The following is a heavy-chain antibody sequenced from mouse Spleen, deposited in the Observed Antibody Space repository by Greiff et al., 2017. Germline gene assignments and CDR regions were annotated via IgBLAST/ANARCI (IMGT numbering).Heavy chain of an antibody. Sequence: EVHLVESGGGLVKPGGSLKLSCAASGFTFSDYYMYWVRQTPEKRLEWVATISDGGSYTYYPDSVKGRFTISRDNAKNNLYLQMSSLKSEDTAMYYCARDGVRLRGYAMDYWGQGTSVTVSS. CDR3: ARDGVRLRGYAMDY. J-gene: IGHJ4*01. D-gene: IGHD1-2*01. CDR1: GFTFSDYY. CDR2: ISDGGSYT. V-gene: IGHV5-4*02.